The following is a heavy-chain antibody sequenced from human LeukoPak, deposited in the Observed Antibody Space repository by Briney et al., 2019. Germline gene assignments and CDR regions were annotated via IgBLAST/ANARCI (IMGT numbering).Heavy chain of an antibody. CDR2: IIPIFGTA. CDR1: GGTFSSYA. J-gene: IGHJ4*02. Sequence: ASVKVSCKASGGTFSSYAISWVRQAPGQGLEWMGGIIPIFGTANYAQKFQGRVTITADESTSTAYMELSSLRSEDTAVYYCATSTVVTAYFGYWGQGTLVTVSS. CDR3: ATSTVVTAYFGY. V-gene: IGHV1-69*13. D-gene: IGHD4-23*01.